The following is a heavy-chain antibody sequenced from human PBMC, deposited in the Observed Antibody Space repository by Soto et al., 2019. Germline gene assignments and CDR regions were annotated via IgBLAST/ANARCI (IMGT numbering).Heavy chain of an antibody. CDR1: GGSISSYY. CDR3: ARVYSSSWYGFDP. D-gene: IGHD6-13*01. V-gene: IGHV4-59*01. Sequence: SETLSLTCTVSGGSISSYYWIWIRQPPGKRLEWMGYIYYSGSTNYNPSLKSRVTISVATSKNQFSLKLSSVTAADTAVYYCARVYSSSWYGFDPWGQGTRVT. CDR2: IYYSGST. J-gene: IGHJ5*02.